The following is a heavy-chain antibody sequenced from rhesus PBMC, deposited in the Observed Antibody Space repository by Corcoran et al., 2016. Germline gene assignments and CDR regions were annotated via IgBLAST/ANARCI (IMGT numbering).Heavy chain of an antibody. CDR2: IFGDGGST. D-gene: IGHD2-39*02. CDR1: GGFISSHS. J-gene: IGHJ6*01. Sequence: QVQLQESGPGLVKPSEPLSLTCGVSGGFISSHSGSWIRHAPGQGLEWIGRIFGDGGSTSYNPSLTSLVTISTDTSKNQFSLKLNSVTAADTAVYYCARQGYTDHLGGLDSWGQGVVVTVSS. CDR3: ARQGYTDHLGGLDS. V-gene: IGHV4-147*01.